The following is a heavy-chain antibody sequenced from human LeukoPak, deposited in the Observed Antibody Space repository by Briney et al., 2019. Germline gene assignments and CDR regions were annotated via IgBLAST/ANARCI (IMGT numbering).Heavy chain of an antibody. D-gene: IGHD3-16*02. J-gene: IGHJ3*02. V-gene: IGHV3-74*01. CDR3: ARVKRLRLGELSSPYNWNDVYAFDI. Sequence: GGSLRLSCAASGFTFSSYWMHWVRQAPGKGLVWVSRIKNDGSSTTYADSVKGRFTISRDNTKNTVYLQMNSLRAEDTAVYYCARVKRLRLGELSSPYNWNDVYAFDIWGQGTMVTVSS. CDR2: IKNDGSST. CDR1: GFTFSSYW.